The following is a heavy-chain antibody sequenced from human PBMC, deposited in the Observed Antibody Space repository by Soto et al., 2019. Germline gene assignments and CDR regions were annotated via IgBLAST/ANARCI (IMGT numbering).Heavy chain of an antibody. D-gene: IGHD4-17*01. J-gene: IGHJ6*03. CDR3: TTGPTVTTHAYYYYYYMDV. CDR2: IKSKTDGGTT. Sequence: GGSLRLSCAASGFTFSNAWMSWVRQAPGKGLEWVGRIKSKTDGGTTDYAAPVKGRFTISRDDSKNTLYLQMNSLKTEDTAVYYCTTGPTVTTHAYYYYYYMDVWGKGTTVTVSS. V-gene: IGHV3-15*01. CDR1: GFTFSNAW.